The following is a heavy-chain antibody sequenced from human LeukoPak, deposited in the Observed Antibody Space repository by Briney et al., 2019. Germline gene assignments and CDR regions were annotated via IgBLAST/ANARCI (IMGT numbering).Heavy chain of an antibody. CDR1: GYTFTNYG. J-gene: IGHJ4*02. CDR2: IRVYNGDT. V-gene: IGHV1-18*01. D-gene: IGHD2-2*03. Sequence: ASVKVSCKASGYTFTNYGISWVRQAPGQGLEWMGWIRVYNGDTNYAQKLQGRVTMTTDTSTSTAYMELRSLRSDDTAVYYCATGYCSSTNCRIGYWGQGTLVSVSS. CDR3: ATGYCSSTNCRIGY.